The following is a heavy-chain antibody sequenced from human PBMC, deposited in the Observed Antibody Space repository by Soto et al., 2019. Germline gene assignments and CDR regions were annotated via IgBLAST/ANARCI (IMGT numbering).Heavy chain of an antibody. CDR1: GFTFSSYW. CDR2: IKQDGSEK. D-gene: IGHD3-3*01. V-gene: IGHV3-7*01. CDR3: ARTRDLIKIFGVVYYFDY. J-gene: IGHJ4*02. Sequence: GVSLRLSCAASGFTFSSYWMSWVRQAPGKGLEWVANIKQDGSEKYYVDSVKGRFTISRDNAKNSLYLQMNSLRAEDTAVYYCARTRDLIKIFGVVYYFDYWGQGTLVTVSS.